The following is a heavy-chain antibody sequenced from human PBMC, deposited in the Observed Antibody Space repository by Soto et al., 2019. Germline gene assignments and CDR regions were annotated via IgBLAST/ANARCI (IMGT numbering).Heavy chain of an antibody. Sequence: QVQLVESGGGVVQPGRSLRLSCAASGFTFNRYALHWVRQAPGKGLEWVTLVSYDGSNKDFADSVKGRFTISRDNSKNTLYLQMTSLRAEDTAVYYCAREKGNYHDSRGPFDYWGQGTLVTVSS. CDR3: AREKGNYHDSRGPFDY. V-gene: IGHV3-30-3*01. CDR1: GFTFNRYA. D-gene: IGHD3-22*01. CDR2: VSYDGSNK. J-gene: IGHJ4*02.